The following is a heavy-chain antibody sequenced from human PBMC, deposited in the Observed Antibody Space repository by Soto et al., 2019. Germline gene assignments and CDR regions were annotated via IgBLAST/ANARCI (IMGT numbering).Heavy chain of an antibody. CDR1: GGSISSYY. J-gene: IGHJ4*01. CDR3: ARAIRRVGGFDY. CDR2: INHRGTT. Sequence: QVQLQESGPGLVKPSETLSLTCTVSGGSISSYYWSWIRQPPGKGLEWIGYINHRGTTNYNPSLKSRFTISADMSKNQFSLKLSAVTAADTAVYDCARAIRRVGGFDYWGHGTLVTVSS. V-gene: IGHV4-59*01. D-gene: IGHD3-10*01.